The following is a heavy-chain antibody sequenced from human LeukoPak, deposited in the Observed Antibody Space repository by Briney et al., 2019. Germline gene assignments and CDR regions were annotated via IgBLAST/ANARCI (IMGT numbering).Heavy chain of an antibody. CDR2: IYYSGGT. Sequence: SSETLSLTCTVSGGSISSYYWSWIRQPPGKGLEWIGYIYYSGGTNYNPSLKSRVTISVDTSKNQFSLKLSSVTAADTAVYYCARLGFSNSGSYLAPSDYWDQGTLVTVSS. J-gene: IGHJ4*02. V-gene: IGHV4-59*08. D-gene: IGHD1-26*01. CDR3: ARLGFSNSGSYLAPSDY. CDR1: GGSISSYY.